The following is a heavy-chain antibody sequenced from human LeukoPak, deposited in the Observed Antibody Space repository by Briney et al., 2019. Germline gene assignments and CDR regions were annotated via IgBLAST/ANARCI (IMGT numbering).Heavy chain of an antibody. CDR1: GFTFSSYG. CDR2: IRYDGSNK. V-gene: IGHV3-30*02. Sequence: GGSLRLSCAASGFTFSSYGMHWVRQAPGKGLEWVAFIRYDGSNKYYADSVKGRFTISRDNSKNTLYLQMNSLRAEDTAVYYCASGNDYSNYYFDYWGQGTLVTVSS. J-gene: IGHJ4*02. D-gene: IGHD4-11*01. CDR3: ASGNDYSNYYFDY.